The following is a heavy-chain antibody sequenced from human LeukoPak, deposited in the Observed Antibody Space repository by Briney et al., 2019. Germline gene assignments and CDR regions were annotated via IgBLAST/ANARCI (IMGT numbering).Heavy chain of an antibody. CDR3: ARGGSSGWYERAAEYFQH. V-gene: IGHV3-30-3*01. Sequence: GGSLRLSCAASGFTFSSYAMHWVRQAPGKGLEWVAVISYDGSNKYYADSVKGRFTISRDNSKNTLYLQMNSLRAEDTAVYYCARGGSSGWYERAAEYFQHWGQGTLVTVSS. D-gene: IGHD6-19*01. CDR1: GFTFSSYA. CDR2: ISYDGSNK. J-gene: IGHJ1*01.